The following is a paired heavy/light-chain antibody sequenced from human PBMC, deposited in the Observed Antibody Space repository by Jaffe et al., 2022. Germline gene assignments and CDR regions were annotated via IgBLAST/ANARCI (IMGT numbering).Light chain of an antibody. CDR2: KDS. V-gene: IGLV3-25*03. CDR1: ALPKQY. J-gene: IGLJ2*01. Sequence: SYELTQPPSVSVSPGQTARITCSGDALPKQYAYWYQQKPGQAPVLVIYKDSERPSGIPERFSGSSSGTTVTLTISGVQAEDEADYYCQSADSSGTFFGGGTKLTVL. CDR3: QSADSSGTF.
Heavy chain of an antibody. CDR1: GGTFSSYA. J-gene: IGHJ6*03. CDR3: ARVYDFLDHYYYYMDV. D-gene: IGHD3-3*01. Sequence: QVQLVQSGAEVKKPGSSVKVSCKASGGTFSSYAISWVRQAPGQGLEWMGGIIPIFGTANYAQKFQGRVTITADESTSTAYMELSSLRSEDTAVYYCARVYDFLDHYYYYMDVWGKGTTVTVSS. CDR2: IIPIFGTA. V-gene: IGHV1-69*01.